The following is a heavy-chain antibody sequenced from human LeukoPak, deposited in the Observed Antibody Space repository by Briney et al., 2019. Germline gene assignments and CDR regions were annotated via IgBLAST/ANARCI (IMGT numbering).Heavy chain of an antibody. Sequence: GGSLRLSCAASGFTFSSYAMNWVRQAPGKGLEWVSSISTTPSFTYYADSVKGRFTISRDNAKNSLFLQMNSLRVEDTAVYYCARDLSSGDYWGQGTLVTVSS. J-gene: IGHJ4*02. CDR3: ARDLSSGDY. CDR1: GFTFSSYA. D-gene: IGHD3-22*01. V-gene: IGHV3-21*01. CDR2: ISTTPSFT.